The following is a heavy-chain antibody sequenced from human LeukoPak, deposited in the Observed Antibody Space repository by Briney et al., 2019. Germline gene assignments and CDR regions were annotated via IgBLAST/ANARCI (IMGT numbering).Heavy chain of an antibody. Sequence: PGGSLRLSCAASGFSFSTQRMHWVRQAPGKGLEWVAVISYDGSNKYYADSVKGRFTISRDNSKNTLYLQMNSLRAEDTAVYYCARDHYDFWRSKYYFDYWGQGTLVTVSS. J-gene: IGHJ4*02. CDR3: ARDHYDFWRSKYYFDY. D-gene: IGHD3-3*01. CDR1: GFSFSTQR. CDR2: ISYDGSNK. V-gene: IGHV3-30*03.